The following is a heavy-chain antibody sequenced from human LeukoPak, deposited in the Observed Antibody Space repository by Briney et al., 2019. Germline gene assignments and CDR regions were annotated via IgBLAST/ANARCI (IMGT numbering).Heavy chain of an antibody. Sequence: PSGTLSLTCAVSGGSISSSNWWSWVRQPPGEGLEWIGEIYHSGSTNYNPSLKSRVTISVDKSKNQFSLKLSSVTAADTAVYYCARSGIEATNSYYFDYWGQGTLVTVSS. CDR1: GGSISSSNW. CDR3: ARSGIEATNSYYFDY. J-gene: IGHJ4*02. D-gene: IGHD2-21*01. V-gene: IGHV4-4*02. CDR2: IYHSGST.